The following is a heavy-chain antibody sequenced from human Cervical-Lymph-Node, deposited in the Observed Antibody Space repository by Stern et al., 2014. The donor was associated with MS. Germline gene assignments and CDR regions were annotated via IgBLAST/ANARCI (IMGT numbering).Heavy chain of an antibody. CDR1: GGSFSSFD. D-gene: IGHD6-13*01. V-gene: IGHV1-69*01. CDR3: ARQQGGVAAN. J-gene: IGHJ4*02. CDR2: ISPMFGVA. Sequence: VQLVQSGAEVKKPESSVKVSCKASGGSFSSFDISWVRQAPGQRLEWLGEISPMFGVANYAQNFQGRVTFTADESTSTAYMELSSLRSEDTAVYYCARQQGGVAANWGQGTLVTVSS.